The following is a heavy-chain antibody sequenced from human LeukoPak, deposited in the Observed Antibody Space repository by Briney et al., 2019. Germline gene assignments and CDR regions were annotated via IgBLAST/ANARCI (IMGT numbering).Heavy chain of an antibody. D-gene: IGHD7-27*01. J-gene: IGHJ4*02. Sequence: PSETLSLTSTVSGGSISSHYWSWIRQPPGKGLEWIGYIYYSGSTNYNPSLKSRVTISVDTSKNQFSLKLSSVTAADTAVYYCARDLGNWDDYWGQGTLVTVSS. CDR1: GGSISSHY. V-gene: IGHV4-59*11. CDR2: IYYSGST. CDR3: ARDLGNWDDY.